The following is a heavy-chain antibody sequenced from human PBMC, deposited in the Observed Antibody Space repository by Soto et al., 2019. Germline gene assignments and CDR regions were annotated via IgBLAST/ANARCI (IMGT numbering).Heavy chain of an antibody. D-gene: IGHD6-13*01. V-gene: IGHV3-13*05. CDR2: NGTAGDQ. Sequence: EVQLVESGGGLVQWGGSLRLSCAASGFTVSRYDMHWVRQDTGKRLEWVSANGTAGDQYYSDSVKGRFTISRENAKNSLFLQRNSLRVGATAVYYCARKIAEGGGVVAFDIWGQGTMVIVSS. CDR1: GFTVSRYD. CDR3: ARKIAEGGGVVAFDI. J-gene: IGHJ3*02.